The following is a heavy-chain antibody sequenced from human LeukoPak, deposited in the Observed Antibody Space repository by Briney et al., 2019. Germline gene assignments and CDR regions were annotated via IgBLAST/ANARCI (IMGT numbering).Heavy chain of an antibody. Sequence: GGSLRLSCSASGFTFSSYAMHWVRQAPGKGLEYVSAISSNGGSTYYADSVKGRFTISRDNSKNTLYLQMNSLRAEDTAVYYCARDSTGYWYFDLWGRGTLVSVSS. D-gene: IGHD3-3*02. CDR1: GFTFSSYA. CDR3: ARDSTGYWYFDL. J-gene: IGHJ2*01. CDR2: ISSNGGST. V-gene: IGHV3-64*04.